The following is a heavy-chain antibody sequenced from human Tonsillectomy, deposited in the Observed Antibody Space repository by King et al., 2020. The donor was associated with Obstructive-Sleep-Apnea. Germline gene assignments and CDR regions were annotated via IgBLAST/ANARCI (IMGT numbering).Heavy chain of an antibody. Sequence: VQLQESGPGLLNPPQTLSLTCTVSSDSISSGNYYWSWIRQPPGKVQEWMWDIVYSGSTYYNPPLQGRVTISVDTSKNQFSLRLSSVTAADTAGYYCARLYYYDNSGLNWFDPWGQGTLVTVSS. D-gene: IGHD3-22*01. CDR3: ARLYYYDNSGLNWFDP. CDR1: SDSISSGNYY. V-gene: IGHV4-31*03. J-gene: IGHJ5*02. CDR2: IVYSGST.